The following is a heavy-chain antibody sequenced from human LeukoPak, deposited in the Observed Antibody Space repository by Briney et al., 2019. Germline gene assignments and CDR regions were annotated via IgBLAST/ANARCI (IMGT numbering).Heavy chain of an antibody. D-gene: IGHD3-3*01. J-gene: IGHJ5*02. V-gene: IGHV4-59*01. CDR2: IYYSGST. CDR3: ARDPALVGIFGVNHRFDT. CDR1: GGSISSYY. Sequence: DPSETLSLTCTVSGGSISSYYWSWIRQPPGKGLELIGYIYYSGSTNYNPSLKSRVTISVDTSKNKFSLKLSSVTAADTAVYYCARDPALVGIFGVNHRFDTWGQGTLVTVSS.